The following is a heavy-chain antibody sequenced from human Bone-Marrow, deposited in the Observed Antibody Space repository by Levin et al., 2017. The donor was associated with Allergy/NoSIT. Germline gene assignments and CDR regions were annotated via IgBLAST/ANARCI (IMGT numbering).Heavy chain of an antibody. Sequence: GESLKISCAASGFPFSSYTMNWARQAPGRGLEWIASLIGSSSFINYADSVKGRFTISRDNAKSSLYLQMNSLRIEDTAVYYCTRGATGNWGQGTLVTVSS. CDR1: GFPFSSYT. CDR3: TRGATGN. CDR2: LIGSSSFI. D-gene: IGHD1-14*01. V-gene: IGHV3-21*01. J-gene: IGHJ1*01.